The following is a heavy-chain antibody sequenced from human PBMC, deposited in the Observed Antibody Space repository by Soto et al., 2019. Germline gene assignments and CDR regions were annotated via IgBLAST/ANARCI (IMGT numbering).Heavy chain of an antibody. CDR1: GRSFSGYY. D-gene: IGHD6-19*01. V-gene: IGHV4-34*01. Sequence: SETLSLTCAVYGRSFSGYYWTWIRQPPGTGLEWIGEINHRGRTNYNPSLKSRVTISEDTSKNQFSLKLSSVTAADTAVYYCARASGGMDVWGQGTTVTVSS. CDR3: ARASGGMDV. J-gene: IGHJ6*02. CDR2: INHRGRT.